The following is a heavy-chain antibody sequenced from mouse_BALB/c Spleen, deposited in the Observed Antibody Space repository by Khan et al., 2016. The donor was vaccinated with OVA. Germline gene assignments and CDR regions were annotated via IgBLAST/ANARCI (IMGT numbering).Heavy chain of an antibody. Sequence: QIQLVQSGPEVKKPGETVKISCKASGHTFTKFGMNWVKQAPGKGLKWMGWINTYTGEPTYADDFNGRFAFSLETSASTVYLQINNLTNEDTATYFCARPPYFSYVLDNWGQGTSVTVSS. V-gene: IGHV9-3-1*01. CDR3: ARPPYFSYVLDN. CDR2: INTYTGEP. D-gene: IGHD2-10*01. J-gene: IGHJ4*01. CDR1: GHTFTKFG.